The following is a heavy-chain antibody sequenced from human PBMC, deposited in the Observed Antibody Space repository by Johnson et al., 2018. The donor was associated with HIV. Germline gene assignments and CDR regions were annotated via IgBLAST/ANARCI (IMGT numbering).Heavy chain of an antibody. CDR3: AREGEVGRAFDI. D-gene: IGHD3-16*01. CDR2: ISWNSGSI. J-gene: IGHJ3*02. CDR1: GFTFDDYA. V-gene: IGHV3-9*01. Sequence: VQLVESGGGLVQPGRSLRLSCAASGFTFDDYAMHWVRQAPGKGLEWVSGISWNSGSIGYADSVKGRFTISRDNAKNSLYLQMNSLRAEDTAVYYCAREGEVGRAFDIWGQGTMVTVSA.